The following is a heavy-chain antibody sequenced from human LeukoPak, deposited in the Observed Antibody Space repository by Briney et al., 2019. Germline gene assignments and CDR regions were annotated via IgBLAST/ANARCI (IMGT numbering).Heavy chain of an antibody. Sequence: ASVKVSCKASGYSFTNYDINWVRQATGQGLEWMGWMSPNSGITAYAQKFQGRVTITRNTSISTAYMELSSLRAEDTAVYYCARVGTTVVPVDYWGQGTLVTVSS. J-gene: IGHJ4*02. CDR2: MSPNSGIT. V-gene: IGHV1-8*03. CDR3: ARVGTTVVPVDY. D-gene: IGHD4-23*01. CDR1: GYSFTNYD.